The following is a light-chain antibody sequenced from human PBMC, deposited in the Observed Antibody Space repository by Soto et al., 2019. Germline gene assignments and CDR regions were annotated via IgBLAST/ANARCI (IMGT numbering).Light chain of an antibody. CDR1: QSVSSSY. V-gene: IGKV3-20*01. CDR3: QQYGSSPFT. J-gene: IGKJ4*01. CDR2: GAS. Sequence: EIVLTQSPGTRSLSPGERATLSCRASQSVSSSYLAWYQQKPGQAPRLLIYGASSRATGIPDMFSGSGSGTDFTLTISRLEPEDFAVYYCQQYGSSPFTFGGGTKVEIK.